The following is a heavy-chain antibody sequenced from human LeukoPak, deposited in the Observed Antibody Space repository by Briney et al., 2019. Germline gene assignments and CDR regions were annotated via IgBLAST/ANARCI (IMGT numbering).Heavy chain of an antibody. Sequence: GGSLRLSCAASGFIFSTYGMHWVRQAPGKGLEWVAFIRYDESDKYYADSVKGRFTMSRDNSKNTLYLQMNNLRAEDTAVYYCARDDEKLDYWGQGTLVTVSS. J-gene: IGHJ4*02. CDR3: ARDDEKLDY. CDR1: GFIFSTYG. CDR2: IRYDESDK. V-gene: IGHV3-30*02.